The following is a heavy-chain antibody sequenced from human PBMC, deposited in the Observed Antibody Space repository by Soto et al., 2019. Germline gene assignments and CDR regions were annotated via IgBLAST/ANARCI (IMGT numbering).Heavy chain of an antibody. J-gene: IGHJ2*01. D-gene: IGHD4-17*01. V-gene: IGHV1-18*01. CDR1: GYTFPSYG. CDR3: ARDDRQADYGAKWYFDL. CDR2: INTYNGDT. Sequence: QVQLVQSGGEVKNPGASVRVSCKASGYTFPSYGISWVRQAPGQGLEWMGWINTYNGDTNYAPKLQDRVTVTTDTPTSTAYLELRSLRPDDTAMYYGARDDRQADYGAKWYFDLWGRGTLVIVSS.